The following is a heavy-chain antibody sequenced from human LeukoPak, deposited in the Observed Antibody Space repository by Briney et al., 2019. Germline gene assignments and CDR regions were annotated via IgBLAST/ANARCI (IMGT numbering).Heavy chain of an antibody. J-gene: IGHJ6*02. CDR2: ISWNSGSI. CDR1: GFTFDDYA. D-gene: IGHD2-2*01. CDR3: AKDIGIVVVPAAIGGMDV. Sequence: GRSLRLSCAASGFTFDDYAMHWVRQAPGEGLEWVSGISWNSGSIGYADSVKGRFTISRDNAKNSLYLQMNSLRAEDTALYYCAKDIGIVVVPAAIGGMDVWGQGTTVTVSS. V-gene: IGHV3-9*01.